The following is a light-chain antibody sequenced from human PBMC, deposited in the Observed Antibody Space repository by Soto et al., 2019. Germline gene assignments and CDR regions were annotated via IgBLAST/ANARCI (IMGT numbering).Light chain of an antibody. Sequence: QSALTQPASVSGSPGQSITISCTGTSSDVGSYNLVSWYQQHPGKAPKLMIYEGSKRPSGVSNRFSGSKSRNTASLTISGLQAEDEADYYCRSYAGSSTFDVFGTGTKLTVL. V-gene: IGLV2-23*03. CDR1: SSDVGSYNL. CDR3: RSYAGSSTFDV. CDR2: EGS. J-gene: IGLJ1*01.